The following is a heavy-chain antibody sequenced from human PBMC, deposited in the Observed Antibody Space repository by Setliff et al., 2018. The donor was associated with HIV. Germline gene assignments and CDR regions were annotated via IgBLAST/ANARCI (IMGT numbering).Heavy chain of an antibody. CDR3: ARASFGSGIYY. Sequence: PSETLSLTCTVSGGSISSYYWSWIRQPPGKGLEWLGHIYSSGSTNYNPSLKSRVTISVDTSKNQFSLKLYSVTAADTAVYYCARASFGSGIYYWGQGTLVTVSS. CDR2: IYSSGST. V-gene: IGHV4-4*09. CDR1: GGSISSYY. J-gene: IGHJ4*02. D-gene: IGHD3-10*01.